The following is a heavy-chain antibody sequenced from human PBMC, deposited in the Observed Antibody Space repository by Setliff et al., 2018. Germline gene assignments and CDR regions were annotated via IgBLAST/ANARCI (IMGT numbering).Heavy chain of an antibody. CDR1: GGSIDSHY. D-gene: IGHD3-3*01. Sequence: PSETLSLTCSVSGGSIDSHYWSWIRQPPGKGLEWIGSIYYSGNTNYNPSLKSRVTISIDTSKNQFSLKLSSVTAADTAVYHCARGKTFFGAFIRAFDIWGQGRMSPSPQ. J-gene: IGHJ3*02. V-gene: IGHV4-59*11. CDR2: IYYSGNT. CDR3: ARGKTFFGAFIRAFDI.